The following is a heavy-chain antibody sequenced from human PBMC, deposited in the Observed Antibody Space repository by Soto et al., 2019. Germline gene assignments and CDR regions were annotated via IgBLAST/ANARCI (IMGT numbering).Heavy chain of an antibody. J-gene: IGHJ4*02. V-gene: IGHV3-30-3*01. CDR3: ARPREQLVPGYFDY. D-gene: IGHD6-6*01. CDR1: GFTFSSYA. Sequence: QVQLVESGGGVVQPGRSLRLSCAASGFTFSSYAMHWVRQAPGKGLEWVAVISYDGSNKYYADSVKGRFTISRDNSKNPLYLQMNSLRAEDTAVYYCARPREQLVPGYFDYWGQGTLVTVSS. CDR2: ISYDGSNK.